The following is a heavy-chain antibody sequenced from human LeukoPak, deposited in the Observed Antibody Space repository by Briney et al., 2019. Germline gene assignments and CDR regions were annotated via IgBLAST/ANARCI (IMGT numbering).Heavy chain of an antibody. J-gene: IGHJ4*02. CDR2: ISSSGSYI. Sequence: GGSLRLSCAASGFTFSSYSMNWVRRAPGKGLEWVSSISSSGSYIYYADSVKGRFTISRDNAKNLLYLQMNSLRAEDTAVYYCARWATRGKYDFDYWGQGILVTVSS. CDR1: GFTFSSYS. CDR3: ARWATRGKYDFDY. V-gene: IGHV3-21*01. D-gene: IGHD2-2*01.